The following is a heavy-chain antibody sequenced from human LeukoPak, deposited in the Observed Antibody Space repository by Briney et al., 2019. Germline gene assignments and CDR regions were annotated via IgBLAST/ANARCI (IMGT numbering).Heavy chain of an antibody. V-gene: IGHV4-59*01. CDR3: ARGDTAMVNGWFDP. CDR1: GGPISSYY. J-gene: IGHJ5*02. CDR2: IYYSGST. D-gene: IGHD5-18*01. Sequence: PSETLSLTCTVSGGPISSYYWSWIRQPPGKGLEWIGYIYYSGSTNYNPSLKSRVTISVDTSKNQFSLKLSSVTAADTAVYYCARGDTAMVNGWFDPWGQGTLVTVSS.